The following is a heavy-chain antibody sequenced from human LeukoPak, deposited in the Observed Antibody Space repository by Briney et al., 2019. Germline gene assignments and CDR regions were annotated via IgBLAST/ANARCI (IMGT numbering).Heavy chain of an antibody. Sequence: ASVKVSCKASGYTFTGYYMHWVRQAPGQGLEWMGWINPNSGGTNYAQKFQGRVTMTRDTSISTAYMELSRLRSDDTAVYYCARGASPYYYGSGSYYSDYWGQGTLVTVSS. V-gene: IGHV1-2*02. J-gene: IGHJ4*02. CDR3: ARGASPYYYGSGSYYSDY. CDR1: GYTFTGYY. D-gene: IGHD3-10*01. CDR2: INPNSGGT.